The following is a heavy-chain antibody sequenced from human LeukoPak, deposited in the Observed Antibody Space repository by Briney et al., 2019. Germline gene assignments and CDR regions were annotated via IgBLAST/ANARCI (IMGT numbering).Heavy chain of an antibody. CDR3: ARGSQNWFDP. CDR1: GGTFNRYS. Sequence: AASVKVSCKASGGTFNRYSFDWVRQAPGQGLEWMGWISAYNGNTNYAQKLQGRVTMTTDTSTSTAYMELRSLRSDDTAVYYCARGSQNWFDPWGQGTLVTVSS. J-gene: IGHJ5*02. V-gene: IGHV1-18*01. D-gene: IGHD6-13*01. CDR2: ISAYNGNT.